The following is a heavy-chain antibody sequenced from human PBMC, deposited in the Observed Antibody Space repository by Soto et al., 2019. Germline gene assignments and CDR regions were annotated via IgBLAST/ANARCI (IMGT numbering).Heavy chain of an antibody. CDR3: ARDALGLQWLPYYSDY. CDR1: GYTFPSYG. J-gene: IGHJ4*02. D-gene: IGHD6-19*01. CDR2: IIPYNGNT. V-gene: IGHV1-18*01. Sequence: QGQLVQSGAEVKKPGASVKVSCKASGYTFPSYGIIWVRQAPGQGLEWMGWIIPYNGNTNYAQKLQGRVSMTTDTSTRTAYMELRSLRSDDTAVYYCARDALGLQWLPYYSDYWGQGTLVTVSS.